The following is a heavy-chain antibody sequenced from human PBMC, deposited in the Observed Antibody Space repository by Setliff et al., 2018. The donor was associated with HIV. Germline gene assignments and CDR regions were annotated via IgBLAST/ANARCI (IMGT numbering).Heavy chain of an antibody. Sequence: ASVKVSCKASGYTFTSYDINWVRQATGQGLEWMGWMNPNSGNKGYAQKFQGRVTMTRNTSISTAYMELSSLRSEDTAVYYCARGSSYSSSWYVFRPQALNDAFDIWAQGTMVTVSS. CDR3: ARGSSYSSSWYVFRPQALNDAFDI. J-gene: IGHJ3*02. D-gene: IGHD6-13*01. CDR2: MNPNSGNK. CDR1: GYTFTSYD. V-gene: IGHV1-8*02.